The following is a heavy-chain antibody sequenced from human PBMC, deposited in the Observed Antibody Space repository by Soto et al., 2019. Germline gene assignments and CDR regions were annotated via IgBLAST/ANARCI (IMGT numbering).Heavy chain of an antibody. V-gene: IGHV3-49*04. CDR3: TLSSYSGPAGFDY. D-gene: IGHD5-12*01. Sequence: GGSLRLSCTASGFTFGDYAMSWVRQAPGKGLEWVGFIRSKAYGGTTEYAASVKGRFTISRDDSKSIAYLQMDSLKTEDTAVYYCTLSSYSGPAGFDYWGQGTLVTVSS. CDR2: IRSKAYGGTT. CDR1: GFTFGDYA. J-gene: IGHJ4*02.